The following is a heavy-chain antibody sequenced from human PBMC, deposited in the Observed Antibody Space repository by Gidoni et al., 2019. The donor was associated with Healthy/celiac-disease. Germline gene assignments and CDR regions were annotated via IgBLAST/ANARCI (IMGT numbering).Heavy chain of an antibody. CDR2: IRSKAYGGTT. D-gene: IGHD2-2*01. CDR3: TRGDIVVVPAAYYIEGFDY. J-gene: IGHJ4*02. Sequence: EVQLVESGGGLVQPGRSLRLSCTASGFTFGDYAMSWFRQAPGKGLEWVGFIRSKAYGGTTEYAASVKGRFTISRDDSKSIAYLQMNNLKTEDTAVYYCTRGDIVVVPAAYYIEGFDYWGQGTLVTVSS. V-gene: IGHV3-49*03. CDR1: GFTFGDYA.